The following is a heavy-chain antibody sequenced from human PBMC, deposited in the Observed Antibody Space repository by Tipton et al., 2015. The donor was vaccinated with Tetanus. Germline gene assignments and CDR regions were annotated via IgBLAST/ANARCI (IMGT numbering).Heavy chain of an antibody. CDR2: ISSSSSYI. V-gene: IGHV3-21*01. CDR1: GFTFSSYS. CDR3: ARAVEWLLDY. Sequence: SGFTFSSYSMNWVRQAPGKGLEWVSSISSSSSYIYYADSVKGRFTISRDNAKNSLYLQMNSLRAEDTAVYYCARAVEWLLDYWGQGTLVTVSS. J-gene: IGHJ4*02. D-gene: IGHD3-3*01.